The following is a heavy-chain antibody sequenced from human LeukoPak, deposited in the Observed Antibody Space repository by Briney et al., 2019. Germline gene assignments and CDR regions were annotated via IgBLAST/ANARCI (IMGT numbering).Heavy chain of an antibody. V-gene: IGHV1-18*01. CDR1: GYTFTSYG. J-gene: IGHJ4*02. CDR3: AAWRGYVSGWSGPFDY. CDR2: ISAYNGNT. Sequence: ASVKVSCKASGYTFTSYGISWVRQAPGQGLEWMGLISAYNGNTNYIQKLQGRVTMTTDSSASTAYMELRSLTSDDTAVYYCAAWRGYVSGWSGPFDYWGQGALVTVSS. D-gene: IGHD6-19*01.